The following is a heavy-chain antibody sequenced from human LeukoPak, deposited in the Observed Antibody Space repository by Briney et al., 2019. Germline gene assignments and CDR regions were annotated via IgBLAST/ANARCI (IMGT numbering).Heavy chain of an antibody. CDR2: ISSSGSTI. J-gene: IGHJ4*02. CDR3: ARGGEYDYVWGSYRYPGIDY. CDR1: GFTFSSYE. D-gene: IGHD3-16*02. Sequence: GGSLRLSCAASGFTFSSYEMNWVRQAPGKGLEWVSYISSSGSTICYADSVKGRFTISRDNAKNSLYLQMNSLRAEDTAVYYCARGGEYDYVWGSYRYPGIDYWGQGTLVTVSS. V-gene: IGHV3-48*03.